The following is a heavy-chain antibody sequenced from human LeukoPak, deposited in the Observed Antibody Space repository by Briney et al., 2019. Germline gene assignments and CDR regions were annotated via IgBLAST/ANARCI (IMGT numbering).Heavy chain of an antibody. J-gene: IGHJ6*03. D-gene: IGHD6-19*01. CDR2: INPSGGST. CDR1: GYTFTSYY. Sequence: ASVKVSCKASGYTFTSYYMHWVRQAPGQGLEWMGIINPSGGSTSYAQKFQGRVTMTRDMSTSTVYMELSSLRSEDTAVYYCARDTGSSGWYRYYYYYYMDVWGKGTTVTVSS. CDR3: ARDTGSSGWYRYYYYYYMDV. V-gene: IGHV1-46*01.